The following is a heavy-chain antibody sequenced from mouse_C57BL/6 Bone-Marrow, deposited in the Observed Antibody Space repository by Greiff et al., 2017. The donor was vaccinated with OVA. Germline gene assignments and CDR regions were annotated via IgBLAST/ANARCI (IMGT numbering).Heavy chain of an antibody. CDR3: EGEVLGYDRYYFDY. J-gene: IGHJ2*01. V-gene: IGHV1-55*01. CDR2: IYPGSGST. D-gene: IGHD2-3*01. CDR1: GYTFTSYW. Sequence: QVQLQQPGAELVKPGASVKMSCKASGYTFTSYWITWVKQRPGQGLEWIGDIYPGSGSTNYNEKFKSKATLTVDTSSSTAYMQLSSLTSEDSAVYYCEGEVLGYDRYYFDYWGQGTTLTVSS.